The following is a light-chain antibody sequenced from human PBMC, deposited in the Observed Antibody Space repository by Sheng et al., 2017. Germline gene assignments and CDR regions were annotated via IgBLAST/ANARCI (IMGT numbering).Light chain of an antibody. Sequence: QSVLTQPPSASGAPGQRVTISCSGGSSNIGSHPVNWYQQLPGAAPKLLIYRNNEWPSGVPDRFSGSKSGTSASLAISGLQSGDEAEYFCSSWTDSMDGPVFGGGTKLTVL. CDR2: RNN. V-gene: IGLV1-44*01. CDR3: SSWTDSMDGPV. CDR1: SSNIGSHP. J-gene: IGLJ3*02.